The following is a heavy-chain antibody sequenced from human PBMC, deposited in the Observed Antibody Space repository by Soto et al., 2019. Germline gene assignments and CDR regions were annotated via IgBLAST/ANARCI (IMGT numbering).Heavy chain of an antibody. CDR2: IKSKTDGGTT. V-gene: IGHV3-15*07. D-gene: IGHD3-10*01. CDR3: TTDLGLNRGVMWGYRGDQFDY. Sequence: VXLVXSXXGXVKXXGXLXLSXXXSGXXFSNXXXXXVXXAPXXXXXXXGRIKSKTDGGTTDYAAPVKGRFTISRDDSKNTLXLQXXSXXXEXXAVYYCTTDLGLNRGVMWGYRGDQFDYWGQGTLVTVSS. J-gene: IGHJ4*02. CDR1: GXXFSNXX.